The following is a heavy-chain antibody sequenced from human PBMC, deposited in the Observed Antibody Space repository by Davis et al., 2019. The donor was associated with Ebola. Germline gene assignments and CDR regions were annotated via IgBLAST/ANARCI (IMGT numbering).Heavy chain of an antibody. CDR3: VRESPIEAADTGTFDY. Sequence: PGGSLRLSCAASGFTFSSYSMNWVRQAPGKGLEWVSSISSSSSYIYYADSVKGRFTISRDNSRNTLYLQMNSLRADDTAVYYCVRESPIEAADTGTFDYWGQGTLVTVSS. V-gene: IGHV3-21*01. J-gene: IGHJ4*02. D-gene: IGHD6-13*01. CDR1: GFTFSSYS. CDR2: ISSSSSYI.